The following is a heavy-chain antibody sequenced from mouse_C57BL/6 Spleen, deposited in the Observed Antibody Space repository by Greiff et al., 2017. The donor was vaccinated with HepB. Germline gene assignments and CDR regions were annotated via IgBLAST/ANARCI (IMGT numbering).Heavy chain of an antibody. J-gene: IGHJ2*01. CDR1: GYTFTEYT. CDR2: FYPGSGSI. V-gene: IGHV1-62-2*01. CDR3: ARHEEGGYDYSYYFDY. Sequence: QVQLKQSGAELVKPGASVKLSCKASGYTFTEYTIHWVKQRSGQGLEWIGWFYPGSGSIKYNEKFKDKATLTADKSSSTVYMELSRLTSEDSAVYFCARHEEGGYDYSYYFDYWGQGTTLTVSS. D-gene: IGHD2-4*01.